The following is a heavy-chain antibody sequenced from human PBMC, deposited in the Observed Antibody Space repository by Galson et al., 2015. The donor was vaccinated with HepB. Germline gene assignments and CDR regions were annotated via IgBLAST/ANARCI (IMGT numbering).Heavy chain of an antibody. V-gene: IGHV3-23*01. CDR2: ISGSGGST. D-gene: IGHD6-13*01. J-gene: IGHJ4*02. Sequence: SLRLSCAASGFTFSSYAMSWVRQAPGKGLEWVSAISGSGGSTYYADSVKGRFTISRDNSKNTLYLQMNSLRAEDTAVYYCAKAPTYSSSWYVSVFDYWGQGTLVTVSS. CDR3: AKAPTYSSSWYVSVFDY. CDR1: GFTFSSYA.